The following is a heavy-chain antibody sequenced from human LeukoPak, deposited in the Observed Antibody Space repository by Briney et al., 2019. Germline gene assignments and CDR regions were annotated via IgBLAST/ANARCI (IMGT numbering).Heavy chain of an antibody. D-gene: IGHD1-26*01. CDR1: GFTFSSYS. CDR2: ISGSSSYI. CDR3: ARDSANVVGAKSIFDY. Sequence: GGSLRLSCAASGFTFSSYSMNWVRQAPGKGLEWVSSISGSSSYIYYADSVKGRFTISRDNAKNSLHLQMSSLRAEDTAAYYCARDSANVVGAKSIFDYWGQGALVTVSS. J-gene: IGHJ4*02. V-gene: IGHV3-21*01.